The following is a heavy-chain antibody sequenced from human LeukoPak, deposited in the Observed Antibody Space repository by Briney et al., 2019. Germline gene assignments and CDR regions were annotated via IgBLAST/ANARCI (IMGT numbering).Heavy chain of an antibody. Sequence: PGGSLRLSGAAFEFPFSSYWMLWVRQAPGKGLEWVSRIDGDGNITTYAASVKGRFTISRDNTKNILYLQMNSLRVEDMAVYFCAKSQFDSWGQGTLVSVSS. CDR2: IDGDGNIT. CDR3: AKSQFDS. J-gene: IGHJ4*02. CDR1: EFPFSSYW. V-gene: IGHV3-74*01.